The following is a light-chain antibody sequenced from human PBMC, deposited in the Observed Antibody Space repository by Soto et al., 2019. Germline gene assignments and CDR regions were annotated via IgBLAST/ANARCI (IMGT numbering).Light chain of an antibody. CDR1: SSNIGGNS. V-gene: IGLV1-51*01. J-gene: IGLJ1*01. CDR2: DDD. Sequence: QSVMTQPPSVSAAPGQRVTISCSGSSSNIGGNSVSWYQQLPGTAPKLLIYDDDKRPSGIPDRFSGPKSGTSATLGITGFQTGDEADYYCRSWDSSLSAYVFGTGTKLTVL. CDR3: RSWDSSLSAYV.